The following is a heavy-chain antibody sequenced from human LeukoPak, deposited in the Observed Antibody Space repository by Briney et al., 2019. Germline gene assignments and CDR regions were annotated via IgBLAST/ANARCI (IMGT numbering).Heavy chain of an antibody. CDR1: GFTFSDYY. V-gene: IGHV3-21*01. J-gene: IGHJ4*02. Sequence: GALRLSCAASGFTFSDYYMNWVRQAPEKGLEWVSSISSSSSYIYYADSVKGRFTISRDNAKNSLYLQMNSLRAEDTAVYYCARAGGYSGYASFDYWGQGTLVTVSS. CDR3: ARAGGYSGYASFDY. D-gene: IGHD5-12*01. CDR2: ISSSSSYI.